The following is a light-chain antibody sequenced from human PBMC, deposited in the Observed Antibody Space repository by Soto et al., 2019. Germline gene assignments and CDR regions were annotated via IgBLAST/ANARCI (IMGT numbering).Light chain of an antibody. V-gene: IGLV2-14*01. CDR3: SSYTSSLAV. CDR1: SSDVGGYNY. J-gene: IGLJ3*02. CDR2: DVS. Sequence: QSALTQPASVSGSPGQSITISCTGTSSDVGGYNYVSWYQQHPGKAPKLMIYDVSSRPSGVSNRFSGSKSGNTASLTISGLQAEDEADYYCSSYTSSLAVFGGGTKVTVL.